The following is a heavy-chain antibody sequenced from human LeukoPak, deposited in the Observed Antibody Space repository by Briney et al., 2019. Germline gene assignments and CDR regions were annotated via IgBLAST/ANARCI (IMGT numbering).Heavy chain of an antibody. V-gene: IGHV3-30*18. CDR2: ISYDGSDK. CDR3: AKDLGYSYGPGIKKDPFDP. CDR1: GFTFSSYS. Sequence: GGSLRLSCAASGFTFSSYSMNWVRQAPGKGLEWVAIISYDGSDKYYADSVKGRFTISRDNSRNTLYLQMSSLRTEDTAVYYCAKDLGYSYGPGIKKDPFDPWGQGTLVTVSS. J-gene: IGHJ5*02. D-gene: IGHD5-18*01.